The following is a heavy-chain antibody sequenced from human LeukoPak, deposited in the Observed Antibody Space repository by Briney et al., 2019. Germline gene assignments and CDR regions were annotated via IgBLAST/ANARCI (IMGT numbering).Heavy chain of an antibody. V-gene: IGHV4-59*08. CDR1: GGSISSYY. Sequence: SETLSLTCTVSGGSISSYYWSWIRQPPGKGLEWIGYIYYSGSTNYNPSLKSRVTISVDTSKNQFSLKLSSVTAADTAVYYCARHGLYYYDSSGYYDYWGQETLVTVSS. J-gene: IGHJ4*02. CDR2: IYYSGST. CDR3: ARHGLYYYDSSGYYDY. D-gene: IGHD3-22*01.